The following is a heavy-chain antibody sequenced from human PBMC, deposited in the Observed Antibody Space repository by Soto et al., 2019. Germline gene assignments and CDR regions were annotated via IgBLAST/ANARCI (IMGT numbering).Heavy chain of an antibody. CDR2: ISSNSDYI. V-gene: IGHV3-21*06. CDR1: GFTFSYYS. D-gene: IGHD1-26*01. J-gene: IGHJ1*01. Sequence: PGGSLRLSCAASGFTFSYYSMNWVRQAPGQGLEWVSSISSNSDYIYYSDSVRGRFTISRDNAKNSLYLQMNSLRAEDTAVYYCARDSCASATRAKLFQHWGQGTLVNVSS. CDR3: ARDSCASATRAKLFQH.